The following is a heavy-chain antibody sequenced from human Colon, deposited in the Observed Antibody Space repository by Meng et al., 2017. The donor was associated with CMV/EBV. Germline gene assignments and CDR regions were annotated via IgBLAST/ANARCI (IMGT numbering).Heavy chain of an antibody. CDR2: INGLGDST. CDR1: GFNFVIYG. CDR3: ARDSTALPLYYFDY. J-gene: IGHJ4*02. Sequence: GESLKISCRASGFNFVIYGMTWVRQAPGRGLEWVASINGLGDSTNYADSVKGRFTISRDSSMSTLYLQMNNLRGDDTAIYFCARDSTALPLYYFDYWGQGTLVTVSS. V-gene: IGHV3-23*01.